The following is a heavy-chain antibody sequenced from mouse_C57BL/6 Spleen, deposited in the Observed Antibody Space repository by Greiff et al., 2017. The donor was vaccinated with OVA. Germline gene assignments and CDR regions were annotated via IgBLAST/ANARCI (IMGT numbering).Heavy chain of an antibody. CDR3: TRHYYGSSYFDY. CDR2: IYPGNSDT. Sequence: VQLQQSGTVLARPGASVKMSCKTSGYTFTSYWMHWVKQRPGQGLEWMGAIYPGNSDTSYNQKFKGKAKLTAVTSASTAYMELSSLTNEDSAVYYCTRHYYGSSYFDYWGQGTTLTVSS. V-gene: IGHV1-5*01. CDR1: GYTFTSYW. D-gene: IGHD1-1*01. J-gene: IGHJ2*01.